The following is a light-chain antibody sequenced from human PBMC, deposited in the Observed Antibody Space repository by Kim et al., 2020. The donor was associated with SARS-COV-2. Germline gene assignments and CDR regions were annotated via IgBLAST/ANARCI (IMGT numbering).Light chain of an antibody. J-gene: IGKJ1*01. CDR1: QDISNY. Sequence: SASVGDRVTITCRASQDISNYLAWYQQKPGEVPKLLIYAASTLQSGVPSRFSGTGSGTDFTLTISSLQPEDVATYYCQKYYSDPSFGQGTKVDIK. CDR3: QKYYSDPS. V-gene: IGKV1-27*01. CDR2: AAS.